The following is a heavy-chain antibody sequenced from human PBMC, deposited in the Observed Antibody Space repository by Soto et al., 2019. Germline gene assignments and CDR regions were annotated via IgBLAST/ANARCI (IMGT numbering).Heavy chain of an antibody. D-gene: IGHD2-15*01. J-gene: IGHJ4*01. CDR3: TRLVVQFFGLDY. Sequence: GGSLRLSCAASGLTFSGSAVHWVRQASGKGLEWVGRIKNKANSYVTAYAASVKGRFTVSRDDSKNTAYLQMDSLKTEDTAVYYCTRLVVQFFGLDYWGNGTLVTVS. CDR2: IKNKANSYVT. V-gene: IGHV3-73*01. CDR1: GLTFSGSA.